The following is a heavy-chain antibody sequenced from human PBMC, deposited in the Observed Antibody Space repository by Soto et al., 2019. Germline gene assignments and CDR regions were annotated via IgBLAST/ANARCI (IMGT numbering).Heavy chain of an antibody. CDR2: IIPIFGTA. D-gene: IGHD2-2*01. CDR3: ASRYCSSTSCYVVYYYYGMDV. V-gene: IGHV1-69*01. CDR1: GGTFSSYA. Sequence: QVQLVQSGAEVKKPGSSVKVSCKASGGTFSSYAISWVRQAPGQGLEWMGGIIPIFGTANYAQKFQGRVTITADESTSTAYRELSSLRSEDTAVYYCASRYCSSTSCYVVYYYYGMDVWGQGTTVTVSS. J-gene: IGHJ6*02.